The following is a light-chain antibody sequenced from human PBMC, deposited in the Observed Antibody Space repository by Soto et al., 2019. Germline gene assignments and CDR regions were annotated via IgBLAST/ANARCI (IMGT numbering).Light chain of an antibody. V-gene: IGKV1-5*03. J-gene: IGKJ1*01. CDR1: QSINYW. CDR3: QQYSSSSRT. CDR2: KAS. Sequence: DIQMTQSPSALSASVGDRVSITCRASQSINYWLAWYQQKPGKAPKLLIYKASTLANGVPSRFTGSGSGTEFTLIISSLQPDDFATYYCQQYSSSSRTFGQGTRVEIK.